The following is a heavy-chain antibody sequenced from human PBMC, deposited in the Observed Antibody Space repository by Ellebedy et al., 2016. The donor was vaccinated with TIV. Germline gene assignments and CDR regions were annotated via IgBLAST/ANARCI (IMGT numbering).Heavy chain of an antibody. D-gene: IGHD3-10*02. Sequence: MPSETLSLTCNVSGASIDSGRYCWAWIRQSPGKGLEWMGIICYRVNTYYNTSLKSRFIISADTSKNLFSLRLSSVTAADTAVYYCASLDVAVANWFDPWGHGTLVTVSS. CDR2: ICYRVNT. J-gene: IGHJ5*02. CDR3: ASLDVAVANWFDP. V-gene: IGHV4-39*01. CDR1: GASIDSGRYC.